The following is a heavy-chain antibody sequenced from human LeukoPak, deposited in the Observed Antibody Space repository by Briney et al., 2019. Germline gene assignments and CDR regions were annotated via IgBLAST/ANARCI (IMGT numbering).Heavy chain of an antibody. J-gene: IGHJ4*02. D-gene: IGHD3-22*01. CDR3: AREGYYYDSSGYTTYFDY. CDR1: GGTFSSYA. V-gene: IGHV1-69*13. CDR2: IIPIFGTA. Sequence: SVKVSCKASGGTFSSYAISWVRQAPGQGLEWMGGIIPIFGTANYTQKFQGRVTITADESTSTAYMELSSLRSEDTAVYYCAREGYYYDSSGYTTYFDYWGQGTLVTVSS.